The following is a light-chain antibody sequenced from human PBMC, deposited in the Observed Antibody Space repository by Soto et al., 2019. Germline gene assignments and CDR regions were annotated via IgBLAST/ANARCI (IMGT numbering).Light chain of an antibody. J-gene: IGKJ4*01. CDR1: QSVLYSSNNKNY. V-gene: IGKV4-1*01. CDR2: WAS. CDR3: QQYYSTPLT. Sequence: DIVMTQSQDSLAVSLGERATINCKSSQSVLYSSNNKNYFAWYQQKPGQPPKLLIYWASTRESGVPDRFSGSGSGTDFTLTISSLQAEDVAVYYCQQYYSTPLTCGGGTKVEIK.